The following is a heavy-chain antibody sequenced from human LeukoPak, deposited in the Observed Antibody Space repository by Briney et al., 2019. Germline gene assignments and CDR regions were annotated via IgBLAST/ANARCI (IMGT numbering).Heavy chain of an antibody. D-gene: IGHD5-24*01. V-gene: IGHV4-39*01. CDR1: GDSSSSHSYF. CDR2: IHHIGST. CDR3: ARRRLGYYFDY. Sequence: SETLSLTCTVSGDSSSSHSYFWGWVRQPPGKGLEWIGNIHHIGSTYYNPSLKSRVAISVDTSTKQFSLKLNSVTAADTAVYYCARRRLGYYFDYWGQGTLVTVSS. J-gene: IGHJ4*02.